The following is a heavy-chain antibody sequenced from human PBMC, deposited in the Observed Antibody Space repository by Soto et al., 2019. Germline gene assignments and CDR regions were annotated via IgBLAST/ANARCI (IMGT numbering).Heavy chain of an antibody. V-gene: IGHV3-9*01. CDR3: TEDITPGGADV. CDR2: IIWNTGRV. J-gene: IGHJ6*02. CDR1: GLSFHAAG. D-gene: IGHD3-10*01. Sequence: EVQLVESGGDLVQPDRSLRLSCAVSGLSFHAAGMHWVRQAPGKGLEWVSGIIWNTGRVGYADSVKGRFTIFRDKTKNSLYLKMNSLRVEDTALYFCTEDITPGGADVWGQGTTVTVSS.